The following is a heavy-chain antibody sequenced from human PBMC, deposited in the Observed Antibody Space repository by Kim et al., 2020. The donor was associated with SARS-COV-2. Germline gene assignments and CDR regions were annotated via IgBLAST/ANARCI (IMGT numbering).Heavy chain of an antibody. J-gene: IGHJ6*02. CDR1: GFLFNKYD. Sequence: GGSLRLSCVASGFLFNKYDMRWVRQVPGKGLEWVSGISDSGSSTYYIDSVRGRFTISRDNSKDTLYLEMNILRAGDSAVYYGAKGAMIGYYFYGLDVWGHGTTVTVSS. CDR2: ISDSGSST. V-gene: IGHV3-23*01. CDR3: AKGAMIGYYFYGLDV. D-gene: IGHD3-16*01.